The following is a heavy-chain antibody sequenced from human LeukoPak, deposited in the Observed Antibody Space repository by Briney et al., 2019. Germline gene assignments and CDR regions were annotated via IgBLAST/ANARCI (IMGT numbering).Heavy chain of an antibody. Sequence: PSETLSLTCTVSGGSISSSSYYWGWIRQPPGKGLEWIGSIYYSGSTNYNPSLKSRVTISLDTSKNQFSLKLSSVTAADTAVYYCAREARQVYYYYGMDVWAQGTTVTVSS. V-gene: IGHV4-39*07. J-gene: IGHJ6*02. CDR1: GGSISSSSYY. CDR3: AREARQVYYYYGMDV. CDR2: IYYSGST.